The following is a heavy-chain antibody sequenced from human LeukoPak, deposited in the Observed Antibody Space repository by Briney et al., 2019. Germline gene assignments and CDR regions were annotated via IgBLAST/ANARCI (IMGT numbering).Heavy chain of an antibody. V-gene: IGHV1-2*02. J-gene: IGHJ4*02. Sequence: ASVKVSCKASGYTFTGYYMHWVRQAPGQGLVWMGWINPNIGGTNYAQKFQGRVTMTRDTSISTAYMELSRLRSDDTAVYYCARDQGGYYSSSWVFDYWGQGTLVTVSS. D-gene: IGHD6-13*01. CDR2: INPNIGGT. CDR3: ARDQGGYYSSSWVFDY. CDR1: GYTFTGYY.